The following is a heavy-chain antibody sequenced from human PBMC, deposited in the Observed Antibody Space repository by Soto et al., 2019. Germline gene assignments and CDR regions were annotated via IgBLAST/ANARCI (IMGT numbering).Heavy chain of an antibody. D-gene: IGHD3-22*01. CDR1: GFTFSSYS. CDR2: IRNNGIST. J-gene: IGHJ4*02. V-gene: IGHV3-64D*06. Sequence: GGSLRLSCSASGFTFSSYSMHWVRQAPGKGLEFVAVIRNNGISTYYADSVKGRFTISRDNSNNTVYLQMRSLRRADTAVYYCVKGGTSVSSARFDYWGLGNLVTVSS. CDR3: VKGGTSVSSARFDY.